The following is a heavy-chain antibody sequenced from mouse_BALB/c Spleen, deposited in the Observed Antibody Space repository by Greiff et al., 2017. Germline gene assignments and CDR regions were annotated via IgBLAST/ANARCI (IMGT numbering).Heavy chain of an antibody. Sequence: EVKLMESGAELVKPGASVKLSCTASGFNIKDTYMHWVKQRPEQGLEWIGRIDPANGNTKYDPKFQGKATITADTSSNTAYLQLSSLTSEDTAVYYCARWDGWFAYWGQGTLVTVSA. J-gene: IGHJ3*01. V-gene: IGHV14-3*02. CDR2: IDPANGNT. CDR1: GFNIKDTY. D-gene: IGHD2-3*01. CDR3: ARWDGWFAY.